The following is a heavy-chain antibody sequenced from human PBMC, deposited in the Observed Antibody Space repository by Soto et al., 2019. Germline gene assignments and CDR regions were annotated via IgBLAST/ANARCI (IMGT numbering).Heavy chain of an antibody. CDR3: AGLGYFSSTSCYVDWNYVLPDFDP. CDR2: ISAYNGNT. Sequence: ASVKVSCKASGYTFTSYGISWVRQAPGQGLEWMGWISAYNGNTNYAQKLQGRVTMTTDTSTSTAYMELRSLRSDDTAVYYCAGLGYFSSTSCYVDWNYVLPDFDPWGQGTLVTVSS. CDR1: GYTFTSYG. D-gene: IGHD2-2*01. V-gene: IGHV1-18*01. J-gene: IGHJ5*02.